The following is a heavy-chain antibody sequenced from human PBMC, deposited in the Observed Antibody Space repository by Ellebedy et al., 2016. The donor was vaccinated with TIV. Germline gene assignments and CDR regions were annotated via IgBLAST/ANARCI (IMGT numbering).Heavy chain of an antibody. Sequence: SETLSLTXAVYGGSFSGYYWSWIRQPPGKGLEWIGEINHSGSTNYNPSLKSRVTISVDTSKSQFSLKLTSVTAADTAMYYCAGWGEVATITVDHWGQGTLVTVSS. J-gene: IGHJ4*02. CDR2: INHSGST. V-gene: IGHV4-34*01. CDR3: AGWGEVATITVDH. D-gene: IGHD5-12*01. CDR1: GGSFSGYY.